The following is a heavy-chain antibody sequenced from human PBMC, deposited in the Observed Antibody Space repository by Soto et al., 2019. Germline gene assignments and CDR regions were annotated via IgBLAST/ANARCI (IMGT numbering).Heavy chain of an antibody. D-gene: IGHD3-22*01. CDR3: ARDAGGGYPRYYYYCMDV. CDR1: GFTFSSYS. J-gene: IGHJ6*02. CDR2: ISSSSSTI. V-gene: IGHV3-48*02. Sequence: GGSLRLSCAASGFTFSSYSMNWVRQAPGKGLEWVSYISSSSSTIYYADSVKGRFTISRDNAKNSLYLQMNSLRDEDTAVYYCARDAGGGYPRYYYYCMDVWSQRTTVTVAS.